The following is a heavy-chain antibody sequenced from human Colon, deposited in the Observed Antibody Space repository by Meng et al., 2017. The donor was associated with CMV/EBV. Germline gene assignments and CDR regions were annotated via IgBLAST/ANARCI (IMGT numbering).Heavy chain of an antibody. CDR2: INPYSGVT. CDR1: GGTFSSYA. Sequence: ASVKVSCKASGGTFSSYAISWVRQAPGQGLEWVGWINPYSGVTSYAQKFQGRVTMTRDTSITTAYMELTRLTSDDTARYYCAKAVAASDYYYRGMDVWGQGTTVTVSS. CDR3: AKAVAASDYYYRGMDV. D-gene: IGHD6-19*01. J-gene: IGHJ6*02. V-gene: IGHV1-2*02.